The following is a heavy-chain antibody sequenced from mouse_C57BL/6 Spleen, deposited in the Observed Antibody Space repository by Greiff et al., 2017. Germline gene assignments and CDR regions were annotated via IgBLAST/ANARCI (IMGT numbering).Heavy chain of an antibody. J-gene: IGHJ3*01. CDR1: GFTFSDYG. CDR2: ISSGSSTI. D-gene: IGHD4-1*01. Sequence: EVKLVESGGGLVKPGGSLTLSCAASGFTFSDYGMHWVRQAPEKGLEWVAYISSGSSTIYYADTVTGRFTISRDNAKNTLFLQMTSLRSEDTAMYYCAKLGRAYWGQGTLVTVSA. CDR3: AKLGRAY. V-gene: IGHV5-17*01.